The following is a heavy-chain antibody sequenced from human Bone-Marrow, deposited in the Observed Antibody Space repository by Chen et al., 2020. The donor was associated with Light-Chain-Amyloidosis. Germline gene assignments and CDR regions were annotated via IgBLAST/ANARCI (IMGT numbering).Heavy chain of an antibody. V-gene: IGHV4-30-4*01. Sequence: QVQLQESGPGLVKPSQTLSLTCTVSGGPINNANYFWGWIRQSPGKGLEWIGYIHYTGSAHYNPSLRSRVSMSVDTSKEQFFLELNSVTAADTAVYYCAREVIRLIQGLTNDAFDIWGHGTMVTVSS. J-gene: IGHJ3*02. CDR1: GGPINNANYF. CDR2: IHYTGSA. CDR3: AREVIRLIQGLTNDAFDI. D-gene: IGHD3-10*01.